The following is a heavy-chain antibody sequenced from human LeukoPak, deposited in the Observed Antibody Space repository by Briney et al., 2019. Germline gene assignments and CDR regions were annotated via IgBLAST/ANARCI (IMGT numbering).Heavy chain of an antibody. J-gene: IGHJ5*02. Sequence: PGGSLRLSCAASGFTFGAAWMNWVRQTPGKGLEWVANMNVDGSQKYYVDSVKGRFSISRDNAKNSVYLQMNSLRAEDTAVYYCARVGCSGGSCYDHWGQGTLVTVSS. V-gene: IGHV3-7*02. CDR1: GFTFGAAW. CDR2: MNVDGSQK. CDR3: ARVGCSGGSCYDH. D-gene: IGHD2-15*01.